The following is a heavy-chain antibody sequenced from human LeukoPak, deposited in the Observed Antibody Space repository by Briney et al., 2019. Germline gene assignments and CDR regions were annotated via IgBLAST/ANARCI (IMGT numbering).Heavy chain of an antibody. V-gene: IGHV2-5*01. CDR2: IYWNDDK. Sequence: SGPTLVEPTQTLTLTCTFSGFSLSTSGVGVGWIRQSQGKALEWLALIYWNDDKRCSPSLKSRLTITMDTSRNQVVLTMTNMDPVDTATYYCAHLVIRNFDYWGQETLVTVSS. D-gene: IGHD2-2*01. J-gene: IGHJ4*02. CDR1: GFSLSTSGVG. CDR3: AHLVIRNFDY.